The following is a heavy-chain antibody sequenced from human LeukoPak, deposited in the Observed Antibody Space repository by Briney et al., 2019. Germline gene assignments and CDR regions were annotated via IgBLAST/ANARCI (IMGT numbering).Heavy chain of an antibody. Sequence: GGSLRLSCSASGFTFSTYAMHWVRQAPGKGLEYVSAISRNGGRTYYADSVKGRFTISRDNSKNTLYLQMSSLRAENTAVYYWGKDFPSGGGVDYWGQGTLVTVSS. CDR3: GKDFPSGGGVDY. D-gene: IGHD3-10*01. CDR2: ISRNGGRT. V-gene: IGHV3-64D*06. CDR1: GFTFSTYA. J-gene: IGHJ4*02.